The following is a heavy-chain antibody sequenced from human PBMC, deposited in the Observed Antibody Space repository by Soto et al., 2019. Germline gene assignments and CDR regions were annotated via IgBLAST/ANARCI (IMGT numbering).Heavy chain of an antibody. D-gene: IGHD2-2*01. CDR1: GGSISSSNW. CDR3: ARVVGGYYYGMDV. CDR2: IYHSGST. J-gene: IGHJ6*02. Sequence: QVQLQESGPGLVKPSGTLSLTCAVSGGSISSSNWWSWVRQPPGKGLEWIGEIYHSGSTNYNPSLKSRVTISVDQSQNQFSLKLSSVTAAYTAVYYCARVVGGYYYGMDVWGQGTTVTVSS. V-gene: IGHV4-4*02.